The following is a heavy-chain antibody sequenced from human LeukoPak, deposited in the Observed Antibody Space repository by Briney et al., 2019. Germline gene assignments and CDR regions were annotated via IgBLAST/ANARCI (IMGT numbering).Heavy chain of an antibody. CDR3: ARTMVRGVNYYFDY. J-gene: IGHJ4*02. CDR2: INPSGGST. CDR1: GYTFTSNY. Sequence: ASVKVSCKASGYTFTSNYIHWVRQAPGQGLEWMGIINPSGGSTSYAQKFQGRVTMTSQTSTSTVYMELNSLSSEDTAMYYCARTMVRGVNYYFDYWGQGTLVTVSS. D-gene: IGHD3-10*01. V-gene: IGHV1-46*01.